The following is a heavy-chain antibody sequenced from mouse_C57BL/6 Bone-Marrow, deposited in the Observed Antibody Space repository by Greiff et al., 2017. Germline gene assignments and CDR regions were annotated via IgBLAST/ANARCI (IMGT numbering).Heavy chain of an antibody. D-gene: IGHD2-3*01. CDR3: ARVFMMVTSNYVDY. J-gene: IGHJ2*01. CDR1: GFTFSDYY. Sequence: EVKVVESEGGLVQPGSSMKLSCTASGFTFSDYYMAWVRQGPGKGLEWVANINYDGSSTYYLDSLKSRFIISRDNAKNILYLQMSSLKSEDTAAYSWARVFMMVTSNYVDYGDRGTALTVTS. CDR2: INYDGSST. V-gene: IGHV5-16*01.